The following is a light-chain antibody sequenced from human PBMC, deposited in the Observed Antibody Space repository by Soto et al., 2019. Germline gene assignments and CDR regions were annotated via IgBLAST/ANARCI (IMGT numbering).Light chain of an antibody. J-gene: IGLJ1*01. CDR1: SSNIGNNY. CDR3: GTWDSSLSAYV. Sequence: HSVLTQPPSVAAAPVPEVPIFCSGKSSNIGNNYVSWYQQLPGTAPKLLIYENNKRPSGIPDRFSGSKSGTSATLGITGLQTGDEADYYCGTWDSSLSAYVFGTGTKVTV. V-gene: IGLV1-51*02. CDR2: ENN.